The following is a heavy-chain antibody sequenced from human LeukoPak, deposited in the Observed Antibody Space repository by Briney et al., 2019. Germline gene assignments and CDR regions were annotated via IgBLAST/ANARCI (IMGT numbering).Heavy chain of an antibody. Sequence: SATLSLTCAVSGYSISSGYYWGWIRQPPGKGLEWIGSIYHSGSTYYNPSLKSRVTISVDTSKNQFSLKLSSVTAADTAVYYCARVGGITGTTFFDYWGQGTLVTVSS. CDR2: IYHSGST. D-gene: IGHD1-20*01. J-gene: IGHJ4*02. CDR1: GYSISSGYY. V-gene: IGHV4-38-2*01. CDR3: ARVGGITGTTFFDY.